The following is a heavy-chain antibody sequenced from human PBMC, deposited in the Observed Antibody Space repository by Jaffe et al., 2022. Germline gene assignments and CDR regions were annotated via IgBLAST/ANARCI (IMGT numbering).Heavy chain of an antibody. CDR2: IIPIFGTA. CDR1: GGTFSSYA. D-gene: IGHD5-12*01. Sequence: QVQLVQSGAEVKKPGSSVKVSCKASGGTFSSYAISWVRQAPGQGLEWMGGIIPIFGTANYAQKFQGRVTITTDESTSTAYMELSSLRSEDTAVYYCARDYGSWLRWEPGWYFDLWGRGTLVTVSS. J-gene: IGHJ2*01. CDR3: ARDYGSWLRWEPGWYFDL. V-gene: IGHV1-69*05.